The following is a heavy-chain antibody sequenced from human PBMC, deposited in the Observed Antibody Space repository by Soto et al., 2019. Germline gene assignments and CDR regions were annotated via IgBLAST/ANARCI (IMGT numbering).Heavy chain of an antibody. CDR3: ARGGNGDNVGYWYFDL. V-gene: IGHV1-46*01. D-gene: IGHD4-17*01. CDR2: INPGGVST. CDR1: GYTFTTYY. Sequence: QVQLVQSGAEVKKPGASVEVSCKASGYTFTTYYIHWVRHAPGQGLEWMGVINPGGVSTKYAQKFQDRVTMTSETSTSTVYMDLSSIRSEDTAVYFCARGGNGDNVGYWYFDLWGRGTQVTVSP. J-gene: IGHJ2*01.